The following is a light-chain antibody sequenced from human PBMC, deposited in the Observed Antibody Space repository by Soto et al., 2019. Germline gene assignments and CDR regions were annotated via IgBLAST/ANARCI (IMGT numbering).Light chain of an antibody. CDR2: DAS. Sequence: DIQMTQSPSTLSASVGDRVTITCRAGQSISTWLVWYQQKPGKAPKVLIYDASSLQSGVPSRFSGHGSGTDFTLSISSLQPDDSAIYYCQQYKTYTTFGQGTKLEIK. CDR3: QQYKTYTT. J-gene: IGKJ2*01. CDR1: QSISTW. V-gene: IGKV1-5*01.